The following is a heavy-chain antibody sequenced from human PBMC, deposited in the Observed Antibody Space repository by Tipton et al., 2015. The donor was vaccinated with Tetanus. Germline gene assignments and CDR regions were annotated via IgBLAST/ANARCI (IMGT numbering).Heavy chain of an antibody. D-gene: IGHD1-1*01. V-gene: IGHV4-59*01. CDR1: GGSLSTYF. Sequence: TLSLTCSVSGGSLSTYFWTWIRQPPGKGLEWVGYISYTGSTNYNPSLKSRLSISLNTSHNQISLKLTSPAATDTAAYYCARLTTPFNTFDLWGQGRLVTVSS. J-gene: IGHJ3*01. CDR3: ARLTTPFNTFDL. CDR2: ISYTGST.